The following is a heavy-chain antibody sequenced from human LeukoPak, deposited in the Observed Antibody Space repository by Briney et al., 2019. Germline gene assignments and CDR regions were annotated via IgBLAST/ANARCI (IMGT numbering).Heavy chain of an antibody. D-gene: IGHD5-24*01. CDR3: AKAAQRWLQLDYFDY. Sequence: GGSLRLSCAASGFTFSSYGMHWVRQAPGKGLEWVAVISYDGSNKYYADSVKGRFTISRDNSKNTLYLQMNSLRAEDTAVYYCAKAAQRWLQLDYFDYWGQGTLVTVSS. CDR1: GFTFSSYG. V-gene: IGHV3-30*18. CDR2: ISYDGSNK. J-gene: IGHJ4*02.